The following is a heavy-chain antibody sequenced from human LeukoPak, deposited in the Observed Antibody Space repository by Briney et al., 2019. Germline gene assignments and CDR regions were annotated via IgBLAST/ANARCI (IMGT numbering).Heavy chain of an antibody. CDR1: GGSISSGSYY. CDR3: AREIAVAGLDY. Sequence: SETLSPTCTVSGGSISSGSYYWSWIRQPAGKGLEWIGRIYTSGSTNYNPSLKSRVTISVDTSKNQFSLKLSSVTAADTAVYYCAREIAVAGLDYWGPGTLVTVSS. CDR2: IYTSGST. J-gene: IGHJ4*02. V-gene: IGHV4-61*02. D-gene: IGHD6-19*01.